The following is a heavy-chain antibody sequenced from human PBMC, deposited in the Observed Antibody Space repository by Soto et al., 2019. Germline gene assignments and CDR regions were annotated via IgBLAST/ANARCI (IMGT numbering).Heavy chain of an antibody. Sequence: QLQLQESGPGLVKPSETLSLTCTVSGGSISSSSYYWGWIRQPPGKGLEWIGSIYYSGSTYYNPSRKRRVTISVDTSKNQFSLKRSSVTAADTAVYYCARHTPAISISDHWGQGTLVTVSS. CDR2: IYYSGST. D-gene: IGHD2-15*01. CDR3: ARHTPAISISDH. V-gene: IGHV4-39*01. CDR1: GGSISSSSYY. J-gene: IGHJ4*02.